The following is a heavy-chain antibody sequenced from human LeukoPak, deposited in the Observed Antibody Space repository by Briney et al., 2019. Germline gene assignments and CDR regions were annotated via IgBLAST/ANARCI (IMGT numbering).Heavy chain of an antibody. V-gene: IGHV1-3*01. CDR2: INAGNGNT. CDR3: ASNSDYDFWSGYYN. D-gene: IGHD3-3*01. J-gene: IGHJ4*02. CDR1: GYTFTSYA. Sequence: ASVNVSCKASGYTFTSYAMHWVRQAPGQRLEWMGWINAGNGNTKYSQKFQGRVTITRDTSASTAYMELSSLRSEDTAVYYCASNSDYDFWSGYYNWGQGTLVTVSS.